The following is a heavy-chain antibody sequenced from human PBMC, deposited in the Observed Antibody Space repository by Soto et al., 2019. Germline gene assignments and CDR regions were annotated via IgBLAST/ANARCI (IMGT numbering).Heavy chain of an antibody. CDR1: NGSISNPIYY. J-gene: IGHJ4*02. V-gene: IGHV4-39*07. CDR3: ARGVYNTIFGVVSLDS. Sequence: SETLSLTCTFSNGSISNPIYYWGWMRKPPGRGLEWIGSINHSGSTHCNPSLKSRVTISVDTSKNQFSLKLSSVTAADTAVYYCARGVYNTIFGVVSLDSWGQGTQVTVSS. D-gene: IGHD3-3*01. CDR2: INHSGST.